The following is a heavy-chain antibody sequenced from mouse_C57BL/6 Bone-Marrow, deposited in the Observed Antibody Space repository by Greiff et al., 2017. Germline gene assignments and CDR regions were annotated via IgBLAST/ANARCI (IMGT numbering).Heavy chain of an antibody. V-gene: IGHV5-17*01. J-gene: IGHJ2*01. Sequence: EVQVVESGGGLVKPGGSLKLSCAASGFTFSDYGMHWVRQAPEKGLEWVSYISSGSSTIYYADTVKGRFTISRDNAKNTLFLQMTSLRSEDTAMYYCARPYYYGVDYWGQGTTLTVSS. CDR2: ISSGSSTI. CDR1: GFTFSDYG. D-gene: IGHD1-1*01. CDR3: ARPYYYGVDY.